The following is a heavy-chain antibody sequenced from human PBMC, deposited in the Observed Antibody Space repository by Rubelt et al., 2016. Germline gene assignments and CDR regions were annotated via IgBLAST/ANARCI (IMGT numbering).Heavy chain of an antibody. CDR2: FGGSESSS. CDR1: GFTFENYA. Sequence: EVQLVESGGGVIQPGGSLRLSCAASGFTFENYAMHWVRQPQGKGLQWVSSFGGSESSSYYADSVKGRFIISRDNSRNMLVLQMNSLRAEDTAIYYCARVGTIMIWGQGTLVTVSS. V-gene: IGHV3-23*04. CDR3: ARVGTIMI. D-gene: IGHD5-24*01. J-gene: IGHJ4*02.